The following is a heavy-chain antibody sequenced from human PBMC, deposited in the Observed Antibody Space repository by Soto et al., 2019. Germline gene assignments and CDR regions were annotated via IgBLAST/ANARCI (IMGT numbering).Heavy chain of an antibody. D-gene: IGHD6-13*01. J-gene: IGHJ5*01. Sequence: PSETLSLTCTVSGGSISSGDYYWSWIRQPPGKGLEWIGYIYYSGSTYYNPSLKSRVTISVDTSKNQFSLKLSSVTAADTAMYYCASTIAAGGFDPWGQGTLVTVSS. CDR3: ASTIAAGGFDP. CDR2: IYYSGST. CDR1: GGSISSGDYY. V-gene: IGHV4-30-4*01.